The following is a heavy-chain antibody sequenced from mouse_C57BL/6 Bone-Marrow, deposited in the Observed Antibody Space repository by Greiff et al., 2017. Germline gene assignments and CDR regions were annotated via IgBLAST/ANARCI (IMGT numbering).Heavy chain of an antibody. CDR3: AAVYYYGSSPYGYFDV. CDR1: GYSFTDYN. J-gene: IGHJ1*03. V-gene: IGHV1-39*01. D-gene: IGHD1-1*01. CDR2: INPNYGTT. Sequence: VQLQQSGPELVKPGASVKISCKASGYSFTDYNMNWVKQSNGKSLEWIGVINPNYGTTSYNQKFKGKATLTVDQSSSTAYMQLNSLTSEDSAVYYCAAVYYYGSSPYGYFDVWGTGTTVTVSS.